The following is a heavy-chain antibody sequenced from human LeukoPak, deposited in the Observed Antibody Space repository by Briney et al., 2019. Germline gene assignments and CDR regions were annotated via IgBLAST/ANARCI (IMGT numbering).Heavy chain of an antibody. CDR1: GFSFSTYS. CDR2: ISTSSTYI. D-gene: IGHD6-13*01. V-gene: IGHV3-21*01. CDR3: ARDKAPSGMNWFDP. Sequence: PGRSLRLSCAASGFSFSTYSMHWVRQAPGKGLEWVSSISTSSTYIYYADSTKGRFTMSRDNAKNSLYLQMNSLRVEDTAVYYCARDKAPSGMNWFDPWGQGTLVTVSS. J-gene: IGHJ5*02.